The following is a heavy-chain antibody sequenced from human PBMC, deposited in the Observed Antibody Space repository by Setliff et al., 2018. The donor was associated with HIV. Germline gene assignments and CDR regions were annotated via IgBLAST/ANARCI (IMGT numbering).Heavy chain of an antibody. V-gene: IGHV4-59*08. J-gene: IGHJ6*03. CDR3: ARRGGYSYGYMDV. CDR1: GGSISSYY. Sequence: SETLSLTCTVSGGSISSYYWSWIRQPPGKGLEWIGYIYYNGNTNYNPSLKSRVTISIDTSKSQLSLKLSSVTAADTAVYYCARRGGYSYGYMDVWGKGTTVTVSS. CDR2: IYYNGNT. D-gene: IGHD5-18*01.